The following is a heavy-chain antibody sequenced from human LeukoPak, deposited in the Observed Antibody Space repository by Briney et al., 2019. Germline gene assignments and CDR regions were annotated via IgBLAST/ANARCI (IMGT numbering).Heavy chain of an antibody. J-gene: IGHJ4*02. V-gene: IGHV3-23*01. D-gene: IGHD3-10*01. CDR3: AFSYYYGSGSYPFDY. Sequence: GGPLRLSCAASGFTFSSYAMSWVRQAPGKGLEWVSAISGSGGSTYYADSVKGRFTISRDNSKDTLYLQMNSLRAEDTAVYYCAFSYYYGSGSYPFDYWGQGTLVTVSS. CDR1: GFTFSSYA. CDR2: ISGSGGST.